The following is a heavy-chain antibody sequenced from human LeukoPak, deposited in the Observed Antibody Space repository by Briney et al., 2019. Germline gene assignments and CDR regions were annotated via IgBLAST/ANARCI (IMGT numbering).Heavy chain of an antibody. V-gene: IGHV1-69*13. J-gene: IGHJ6*02. D-gene: IGHD1-14*01. CDR2: IIPIFGTA. CDR1: GYTFTSYY. Sequence: GASVKVSCKASGYTFTSYYMHWVRQAPGQGLEWMGGIIPIFGTANYAQKFQGRVTITADESTSTAYMELSSLRSEDTAVYYCARDPLATPESYYYYGMDVWGQGTTVTVSS. CDR3: ARDPLATPESYYYYGMDV.